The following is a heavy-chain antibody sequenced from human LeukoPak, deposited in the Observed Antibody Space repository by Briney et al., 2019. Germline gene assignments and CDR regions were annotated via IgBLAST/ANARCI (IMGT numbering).Heavy chain of an antibody. J-gene: IGHJ4*02. CDR1: GGSISGYY. D-gene: IGHD3-10*01. Sequence: SETLSLTCTVFGGSISGYYWSWIRQPPEKGLEWIGYIYYSGSTDYNPSLKSRVTISVDTSKNHLSLNLRSVTAADTAVYYCARGGVRGVKPGYWGQGTQVTVSS. V-gene: IGHV4-59*01. CDR3: ARGGVRGVKPGY. CDR2: IYYSGST.